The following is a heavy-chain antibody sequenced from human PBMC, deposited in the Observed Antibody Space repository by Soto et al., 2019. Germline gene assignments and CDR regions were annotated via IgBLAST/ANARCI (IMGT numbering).Heavy chain of an antibody. CDR3: GRDDYGIFPY. Sequence: QVQLVQSGTEVKKPGASVKVSCQASGYSISAYYIHWVRQAPGQGLEWMGWIDPKNGGTVSAQKFRGRLTMTRDTSISTVYMDLSRLTSDDTALYYCGRDDYGIFPYWGQGSLVTVSS. J-gene: IGHJ4*02. CDR2: IDPKNGGT. D-gene: IGHD3-10*01. V-gene: IGHV1-2*02. CDR1: GYSISAYY.